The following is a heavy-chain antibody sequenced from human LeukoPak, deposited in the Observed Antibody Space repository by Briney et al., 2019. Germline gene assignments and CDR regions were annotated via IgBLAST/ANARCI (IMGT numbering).Heavy chain of an antibody. V-gene: IGHV4-59*11. Sequence: SETLSLTCTVSGGSISSHYWSWIRQPPGKGLEWIGYIYYSGSTNYNPSLKSRVTISVDTSKNQFSLKLSSVTAADTAVYYCARGVAAWYYYKDVWGKGTTVTVSS. CDR1: GGSISSHY. CDR2: IYYSGST. CDR3: ARGVAAWYYYKDV. J-gene: IGHJ6*03. D-gene: IGHD6-6*01.